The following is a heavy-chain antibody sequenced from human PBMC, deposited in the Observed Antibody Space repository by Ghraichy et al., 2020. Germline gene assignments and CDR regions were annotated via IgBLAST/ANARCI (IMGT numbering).Heavy chain of an antibody. CDR1: GFTFSSYW. D-gene: IGHD4-17*01. CDR3: ARLTTVTTGNNWIDP. V-gene: IGHV3-7*03. J-gene: IGHJ5*02. CDR2: IKQDGSEK. Sequence: GESLNISCAASGFTFSSYWMSWVRQAPGKGLEWVANIKQDGSEKYYVDSVKGRFTISRDNAKNSLYLQMNSLRAEDTAVYYCARLTTVTTGNNWIDPWGQGTLVTVSS.